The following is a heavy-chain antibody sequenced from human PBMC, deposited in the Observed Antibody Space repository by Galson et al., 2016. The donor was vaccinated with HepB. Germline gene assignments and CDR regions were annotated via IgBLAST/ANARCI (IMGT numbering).Heavy chain of an antibody. CDR2: ISGYNGDT. D-gene: IGHD4-11*01. J-gene: IGHJ4*02. CDR1: GYTFTSYG. V-gene: IGHV1-18*04. CDR3: ARDVQFRFDY. Sequence: SVKVSFKASGYTFTSYGISWVRQAPGQGLEWMGWISGYNGDTIYAQRLQDRVTMTRDTSASTVYMDLRSLRSDDTAVYYCARDVQFRFDYWGQGTLVTVSS.